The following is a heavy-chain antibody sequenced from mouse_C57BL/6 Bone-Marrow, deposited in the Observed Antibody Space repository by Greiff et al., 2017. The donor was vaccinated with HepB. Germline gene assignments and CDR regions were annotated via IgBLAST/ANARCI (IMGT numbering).Heavy chain of an antibody. CDR2: INYDGSST. V-gene: IGHV5-16*01. CDR3: ARESLLWPYYFDY. CDR1: GFTFSDYY. D-gene: IGHD1-1*02. J-gene: IGHJ2*01. Sequence: EVMLVESEGGLVQPGSSMKLSCTASGFTFSDYYMAWVRQVPEKGLEWVANINYDGSSTYYLDSLKSRFIISRDNAKNIPYLQMSSLKSEDTATYYCARESLLWPYYFDYWGQGTTLTVSS.